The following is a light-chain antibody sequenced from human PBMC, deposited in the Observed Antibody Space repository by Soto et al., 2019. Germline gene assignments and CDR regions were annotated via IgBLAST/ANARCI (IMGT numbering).Light chain of an antibody. CDR2: EVS. CDR1: SSDVGGYNY. V-gene: IGLV2-14*01. CDR3: SSYTSSSTLNYV. Sequence: QSALTQPASVSGSPGQSITISCTGTSSDVGGYNYVSWYQQHPGKAPKLMIYEVSNRPSGVSNRFSGSKSGNTASLTISGLQAEDEADYHCSSYTSSSTLNYVFGTGTKVT. J-gene: IGLJ1*01.